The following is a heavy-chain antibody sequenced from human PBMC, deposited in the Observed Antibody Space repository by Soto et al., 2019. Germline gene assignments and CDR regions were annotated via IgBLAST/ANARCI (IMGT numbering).Heavy chain of an antibody. CDR3: AKDRYSNSYGMDL. V-gene: IGHV3-30*18. J-gene: IGHJ6*02. CDR2: ISYDGSNK. D-gene: IGHD4-4*01. Sequence: QVQLVESGGGVVQPGRSLRLSCAASGFTFSSYGMHWVRQAPGKGQEWVAVISYDGSNKYYADSVKGRFTISRDNSKNTLYLQMNSLRGEDTSVYYCAKDRYSNSYGMDLWGQGTTVTVSS. CDR1: GFTFSSYG.